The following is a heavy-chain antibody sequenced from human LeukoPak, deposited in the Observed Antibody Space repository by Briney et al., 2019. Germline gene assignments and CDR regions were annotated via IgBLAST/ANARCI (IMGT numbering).Heavy chain of an antibody. Sequence: GESLKISCKGSGYSFTSYWIGWVRLMPGKGLEWMGIIYPGDSDTRYSPSFQGQVTISADKSISTAYLQWSSLKASDTAMYYCALYDSSGYYSYKDAFDIWGQGTMVTVSS. D-gene: IGHD3-22*01. J-gene: IGHJ3*02. CDR1: GYSFTSYW. CDR2: IYPGDSDT. CDR3: ALYDSSGYYSYKDAFDI. V-gene: IGHV5-51*01.